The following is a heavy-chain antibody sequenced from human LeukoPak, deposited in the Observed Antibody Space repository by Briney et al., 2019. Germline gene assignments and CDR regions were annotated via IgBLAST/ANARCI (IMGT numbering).Heavy chain of an antibody. D-gene: IGHD5-18*01. CDR2: ISYDGSNK. Sequence: GGSLRLSCAASGFTFSSYGMHWVRQAPGKGLGWVAVISYDGSNKYYADSVKGRFTISRDNSKNTLYLQMNSLRAEDTAVYYCAKDLAYSYGYYYYGMDVWGQGTTVTVSS. CDR3: AKDLAYSYGYYYYGMDV. CDR1: GFTFSSYG. V-gene: IGHV3-30*18. J-gene: IGHJ6*02.